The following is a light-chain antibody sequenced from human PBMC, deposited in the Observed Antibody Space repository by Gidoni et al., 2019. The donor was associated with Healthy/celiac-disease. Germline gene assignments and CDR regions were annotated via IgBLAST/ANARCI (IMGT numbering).Light chain of an antibody. Sequence: EIVLTQPPGTLSLSPGERATLSCRASQSVSSSYLAWYQQKPGQAPRLLIYGASSRATGIPDRFSGSGSGTDSTLTISRLEPEDFAVYYCQQYGSSPRTFGQGTKVEIK. CDR3: QQYGSSPRT. J-gene: IGKJ1*01. CDR1: QSVSSSY. CDR2: GAS. V-gene: IGKV3-20*01.